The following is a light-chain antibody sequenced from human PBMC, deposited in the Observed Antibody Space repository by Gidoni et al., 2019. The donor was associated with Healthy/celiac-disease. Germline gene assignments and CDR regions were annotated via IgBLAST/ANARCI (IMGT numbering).Light chain of an antibody. Sequence: IVLTHSPATLSLSPGERATLSCRSSQSVSSYLAWYQQKPGQAPRLLIYDASNRATGIPARFSGSGSGTDFTLTISSLEPEDFAVYYCQQRSNWPRLTFGQGTRLEIK. CDR1: QSVSSY. V-gene: IGKV3-11*01. CDR2: DAS. CDR3: QQRSNWPRLT. J-gene: IGKJ5*01.